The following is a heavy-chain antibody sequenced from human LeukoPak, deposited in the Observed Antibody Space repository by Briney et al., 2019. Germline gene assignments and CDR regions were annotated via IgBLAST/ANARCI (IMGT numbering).Heavy chain of an antibody. CDR2: IIGDGNSI. CDR3: ARGHVTGSDRHWDH. D-gene: IGHD3-9*01. J-gene: IGHJ4*02. CDR1: DFSFRSHW. Sequence: GGSLRLSCATSDFSFRSHWMHWVRQAPGKGLVWVSRIIGDGNSISYADSVKGRFTISRDNAKNTLYLQMNSLRVEDTAVYYCARGHVTGSDRHWDHWGQGVLVTVSS. V-gene: IGHV3-74*01.